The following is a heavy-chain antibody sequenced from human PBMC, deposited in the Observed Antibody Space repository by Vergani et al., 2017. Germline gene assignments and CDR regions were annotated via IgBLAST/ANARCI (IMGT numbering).Heavy chain of an antibody. Sequence: QVQLVQSGAEVKKPGSSVKVSCKASGATFRSNTISWVRQVPGQGLEWMGRIIPVLGKTKYAQDFQGRLTITADTSTSTAYMELTSLRSQDTAVYYCARLPLDYYDSSLTTEWGQGTLVTGSS. V-gene: IGHV1-69*02. CDR1: GATFRSNT. CDR2: IIPVLGKT. D-gene: IGHD3-22*01. J-gene: IGHJ4*02. CDR3: ARLPLDYYDSSLTTE.